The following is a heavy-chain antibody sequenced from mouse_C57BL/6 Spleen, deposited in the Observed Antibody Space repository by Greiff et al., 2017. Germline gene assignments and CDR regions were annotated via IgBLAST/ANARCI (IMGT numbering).Heavy chain of an antibody. CDR1: GYTFTSYW. D-gene: IGHD1-1*01. Sequence: QVQLQQPGAELVKPGASVKVSCKASGYTFTSYWMHWVKQRPGQGLEWIGRTHPSDSDTNYNQKFTGKATLTVDKSSSTAYMQLSSLTSEDSAVYYCAIHALYYYGSSPFDYWGQGTTLTVSS. CDR3: AIHALYYYGSSPFDY. V-gene: IGHV1-74*01. CDR2: THPSDSDT. J-gene: IGHJ2*01.